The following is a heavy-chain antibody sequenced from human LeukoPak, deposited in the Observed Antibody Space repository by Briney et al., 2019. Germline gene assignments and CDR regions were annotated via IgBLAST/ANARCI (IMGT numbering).Heavy chain of an antibody. J-gene: IGHJ4*02. Sequence: PGRSLRLSCAASGFTFDDYAMHWVRQAPGKGLEWVSGISWNSGSIGYADSVKGRFTISRDNSKNTLYLQMNSLRAEDTAVYYCAKKGRQFNYDSNTYQYYFDYWGQGTLVTVSS. CDR3: AKKGRQFNYDSNTYQYYFDY. CDR2: ISWNSGSI. V-gene: IGHV3-9*01. D-gene: IGHD3-22*01. CDR1: GFTFDDYA.